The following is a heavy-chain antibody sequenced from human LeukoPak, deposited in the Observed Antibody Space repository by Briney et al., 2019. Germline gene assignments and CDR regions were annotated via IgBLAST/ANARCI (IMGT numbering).Heavy chain of an antibody. CDR3: AREGCSSTSCYPYYYYYMDV. CDR1: GYTLTSYG. Sequence: GASVKVSCKASGYTLTSYGISWVRQAPGQGLEWMGWINPNSGGTNYAQKFQGRVTMTRDTSISTAYMELSRLRSDDTAVYYCAREGCSSTSCYPYYYYYMDVWGKGTTVTVSS. J-gene: IGHJ6*03. V-gene: IGHV1-2*02. D-gene: IGHD2-2*01. CDR2: INPNSGGT.